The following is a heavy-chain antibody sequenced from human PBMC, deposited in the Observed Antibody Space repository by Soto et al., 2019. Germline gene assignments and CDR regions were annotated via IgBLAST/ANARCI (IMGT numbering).Heavy chain of an antibody. J-gene: IGHJ4*02. CDR2: VNWNGGST. CDR3: VRGATLNFDY. CDR1: GFTFDDYG. V-gene: IGHV3-20*04. Sequence: EVQLVESGGGVLRPGGSLRLSCAASGFTFDDYGMSWARQAPGKGLEWVSGVNWNGGSTGYADSVKGRFTISRDNAKNSLYLQMNSLGVEDTAFYYCVRGATLNFDYWGQGTLVTVSS.